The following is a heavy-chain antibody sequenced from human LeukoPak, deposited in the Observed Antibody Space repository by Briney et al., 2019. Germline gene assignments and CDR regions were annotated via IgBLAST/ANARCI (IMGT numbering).Heavy chain of an antibody. CDR3: ATNRLTIFGVVAGFDP. D-gene: IGHD3-3*01. CDR2: FDPEDGET. V-gene: IGHV1-24*01. J-gene: IGHJ5*02. CDR1: GYTLTELS. Sequence: ASVKVSCKVSGYTLTELSMHCVRQAPGKGLEWMGGFDPEDGETIYAQKFQGRVTMTEDTSTDTACMELSSLRSEDTAVYYCATNRLTIFGVVAGFDPWGQGTLVTVSS.